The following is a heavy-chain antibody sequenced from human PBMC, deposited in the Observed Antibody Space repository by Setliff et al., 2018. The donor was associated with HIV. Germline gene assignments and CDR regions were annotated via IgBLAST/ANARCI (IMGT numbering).Heavy chain of an antibody. D-gene: IGHD6-19*01. CDR3: ARDSGMAVVGTLRRLDP. CDR2: INVGNGNT. J-gene: IGHJ5*02. CDR1: GYTFLDYG. V-gene: IGHV1-18*01. Sequence: ASVKVSCKASGYTFLDYGISWVRQTPGRGLEWMAWINVGNGNTKTARKFQGRVALTTDTSTSTAHMEMRNLRSDDTAVYYCARDSGMAVVGTLRRLDPWGQGTLVTVSS.